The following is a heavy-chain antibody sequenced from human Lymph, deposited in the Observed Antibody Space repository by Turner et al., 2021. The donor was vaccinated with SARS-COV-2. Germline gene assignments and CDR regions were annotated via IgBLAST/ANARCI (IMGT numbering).Heavy chain of an antibody. D-gene: IGHD1-1*01. CDR2: STPILGFA. CDR1: GGTFSSYA. Sequence: VQLVHSAAEGEEQGSTVTVSCKASGGTFSSYAISWVRQAPGQGLEWRRGSTPILGFANYSQMFHARVTITADKSTTTVYMELISLRSEDTAVYYCARDATGPLGYWGQGTLVTVSS. CDR3: ARDATGPLGY. V-gene: IGHV1-69*10. J-gene: IGHJ4*02.